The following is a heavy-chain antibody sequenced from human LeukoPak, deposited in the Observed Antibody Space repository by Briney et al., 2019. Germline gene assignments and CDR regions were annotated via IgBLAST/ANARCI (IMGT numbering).Heavy chain of an antibody. CDR1: GVSINSGGYS. Sequence: SETLSLTCAVSGVSINSGGYSWTWIRQPPGKGLEWIGEINHSGSTNYNPSLKSRVTISVDTSKNQFSLKLSSVTAADTAVYYCARGPGNGSGSYPPATSIDYWGQGTLVTVSS. CDR3: ARGPGNGSGSYPPATSIDY. V-gene: IGHV4-34*01. CDR2: INHSGST. D-gene: IGHD3-10*01. J-gene: IGHJ4*02.